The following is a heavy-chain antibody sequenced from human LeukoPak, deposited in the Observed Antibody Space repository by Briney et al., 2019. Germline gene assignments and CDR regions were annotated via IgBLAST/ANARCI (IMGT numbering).Heavy chain of an antibody. D-gene: IGHD4-23*01. V-gene: IGHV1-2*02. J-gene: IGHJ4*02. CDR3: ARVEDYGGTNRMGY. Sequence: ASVKVSCKASGYTFTGYYMHWVRQAPGQGLEWMGWINPNSGGTNYAQKFQGRVTMTRDTSISTAYMELSRLRSDDTAVYYCARVEDYGGTNRMGYWGQGTLVTVSS. CDR1: GYTFTGYY. CDR2: INPNSGGT.